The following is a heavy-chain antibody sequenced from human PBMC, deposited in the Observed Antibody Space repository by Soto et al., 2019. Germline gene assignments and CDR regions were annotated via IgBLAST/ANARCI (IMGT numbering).Heavy chain of an antibody. J-gene: IGHJ5*01. Sequence: QVQLVQSGAEVKQPGASVKVSCQVSGYSFTDCAPHWVRQAPGQRLEWMGWINTGNGNTKYSDNFRGRVIFTRDTSASTAHMELSSLRSDDTAVYYCARASCILRGVISWFDSWGQGILVSVSS. CDR1: GYSFTDCA. CDR3: ARASCILRGVISWFDS. CDR2: INTGNGNT. V-gene: IGHV1-3*04. D-gene: IGHD3-10*01.